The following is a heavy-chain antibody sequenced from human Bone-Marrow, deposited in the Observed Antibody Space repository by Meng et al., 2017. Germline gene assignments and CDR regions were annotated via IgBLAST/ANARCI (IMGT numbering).Heavy chain of an antibody. V-gene: IGHV3-30*04. D-gene: IGHD2-15*01. CDR3: ARDGGYCSGGSCYSGFPYY. Sequence: GGSLRLSCAASGFTFSSYAMHWVRQAPGKGLEWVAVISYDGSNKYYADSVKGRFTISRDNAKNSLYLQMNSLRAEDTAVYYCARDGGYCSGGSCYSGFPYYWGQGTLVTVSS. J-gene: IGHJ4*02. CDR1: GFTFSSYA. CDR2: ISYDGSNK.